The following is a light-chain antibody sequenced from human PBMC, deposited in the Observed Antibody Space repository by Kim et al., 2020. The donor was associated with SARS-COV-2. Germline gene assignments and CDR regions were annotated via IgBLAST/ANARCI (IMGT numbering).Light chain of an antibody. Sequence: QLVLTQSPPASASLGASVKVTCTLSSGHSTYAIAWHQQQPGKGPRYSMKVNSDGSHTKGDGIPDRFAGSSSGAERHLTISSLQSEDEAEYYCQTWDTGTWVFGGGTQLTVL. CDR3: QTWDTGTWV. CDR2: VNSDGSH. CDR1: SGHSTYA. V-gene: IGLV4-69*01. J-gene: IGLJ3*02.